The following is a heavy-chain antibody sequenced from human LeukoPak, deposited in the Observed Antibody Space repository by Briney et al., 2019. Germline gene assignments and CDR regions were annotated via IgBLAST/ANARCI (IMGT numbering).Heavy chain of an antibody. J-gene: IGHJ6*02. CDR1: GYTFTSYD. CDR2: INPNSGNT. CDR3: ARERSLNNWYYYYGMDV. Sequence: ASVKVSCKASGYTFTSYDINWVRQATGQGLEWMGWINPNSGNTGYAQKFQGRVTMTRNTSISTAYMELSSLRSEDTAVYYCARERSLNNWYYYYGMDVWGQGTTVTVSS. D-gene: IGHD1-1*01. V-gene: IGHV1-8*01.